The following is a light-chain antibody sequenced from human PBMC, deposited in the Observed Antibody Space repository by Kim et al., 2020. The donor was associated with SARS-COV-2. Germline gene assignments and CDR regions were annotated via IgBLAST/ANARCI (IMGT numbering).Light chain of an antibody. CDR3: QQYGGSRLT. CDR1: QSVGSSY. CDR2: GAS. V-gene: IGKV3-20*01. J-gene: IGKJ4*01. Sequence: EIVLTQSPGTLSLSPGERVTLSCRASQSVGSSYLAWHQQKPGQAPRLLICGASSRATGIPDRFSGSGSGTDFTLTISRLEPEDFAVYYCQQYGGSRLTFGGGTKVEIK.